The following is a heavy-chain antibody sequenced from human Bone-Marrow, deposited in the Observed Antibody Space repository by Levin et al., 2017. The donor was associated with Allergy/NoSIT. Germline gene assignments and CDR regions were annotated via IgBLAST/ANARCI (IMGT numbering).Heavy chain of an antibody. Sequence: PSQTLSLTCTVSGGSVSSGSYYWSWIRQPPGKGLEWIGYIHYSGSTNYNPSLKSRVTISVDTSKNQFSLKLSSVTAADTAVYYCARDSARYDFWSGYWSPDSYGMDVWGQGTTVTVSS. V-gene: IGHV4-61*01. CDR2: IHYSGST. CDR3: ARDSARYDFWSGYWSPDSYGMDV. CDR1: GGSVSSGSYY. D-gene: IGHD3-3*01. J-gene: IGHJ6*02.